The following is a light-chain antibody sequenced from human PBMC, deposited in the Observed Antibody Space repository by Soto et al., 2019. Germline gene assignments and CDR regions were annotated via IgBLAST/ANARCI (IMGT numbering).Light chain of an antibody. J-gene: IGKJ1*01. V-gene: IGKV3-15*01. CDR3: QQYNNWPPWT. CDR1: QSIRSN. CDR2: GAS. Sequence: EIVLTQSPGTLSLSPGERATLSCRASQSIRSNYVAWYQQKPGQAPRLLIYGASTRATGIPARFSGSGSGTEFTLTISSLQSEDFAVYYCQQYNNWPPWTFGQGTKV.